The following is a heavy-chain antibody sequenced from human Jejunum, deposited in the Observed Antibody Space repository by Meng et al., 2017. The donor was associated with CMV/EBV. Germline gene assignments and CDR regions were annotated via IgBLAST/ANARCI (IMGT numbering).Heavy chain of an antibody. D-gene: IGHD3-10*01. Sequence: GFRLDGYSMHWVRQAPGKGLEWVSLITWDGERTYYADPVKGRFSISRDNSKNFLYLEMNSLRSEDTAFYYCAKDAYGSGSHFDYWGQGTLVTVSS. CDR3: AKDAYGSGSHFDY. V-gene: IGHV3-43*01. CDR2: ITWDGERT. J-gene: IGHJ4*02. CDR1: GFRLDGYS.